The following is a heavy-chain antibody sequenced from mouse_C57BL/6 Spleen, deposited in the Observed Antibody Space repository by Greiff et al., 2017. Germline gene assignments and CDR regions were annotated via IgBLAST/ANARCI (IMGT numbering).Heavy chain of an antibody. Sequence: EVKLVESGGDLVKPGGSLKLSCAASGFTFSSYGMSWVRQTPDKRLEWVATISSGGSYTYYPDSVKGRFTISRDNAKNTLYLQMSSLKSEDTAMYYCARIYYDYDLDYWGQGTTLTVSS. D-gene: IGHD2-4*01. CDR2: ISSGGSYT. CDR3: ARIYYDYDLDY. V-gene: IGHV5-6*01. J-gene: IGHJ2*01. CDR1: GFTFSSYG.